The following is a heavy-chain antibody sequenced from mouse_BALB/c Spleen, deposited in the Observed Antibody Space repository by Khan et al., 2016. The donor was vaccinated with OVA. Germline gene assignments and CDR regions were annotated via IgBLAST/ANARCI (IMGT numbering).Heavy chain of an antibody. Sequence: VKLLESGPGPVAPSQSLSITCTVSGFSLTDYGVSWIRQPPGKGLEWLGVIWGGGSTYYNSALKSRLSISKDNSKSQVFLKMNSLQTDDTAMYYCAKGVWSYYFALDYWGQGTSVTVSS. CDR2: IWGGGST. CDR3: AKGVWSYYFALDY. V-gene: IGHV2-6-5*01. D-gene: IGHD2-10*02. J-gene: IGHJ4*01. CDR1: GFSLTDYG.